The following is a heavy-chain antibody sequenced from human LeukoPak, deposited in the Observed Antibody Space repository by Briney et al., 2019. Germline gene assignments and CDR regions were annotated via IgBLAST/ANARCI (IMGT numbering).Heavy chain of an antibody. CDR2: IIPIFGTA. V-gene: IGHV1-69*05. CDR1: GGTFSSYA. Sequence: ASVKVSCKASGGTFSSYAISWVRQAPGQGLEWMGGIIPIFGTANYAQKFQGRVTITTDESTSTAYMELSSLRSEDTAVYYCARAQGVGITIFGVVKRVWFDPWGQGTLVTVSS. CDR3: ARAQGVGITIFGVVKRVWFDP. D-gene: IGHD3-3*01. J-gene: IGHJ5*02.